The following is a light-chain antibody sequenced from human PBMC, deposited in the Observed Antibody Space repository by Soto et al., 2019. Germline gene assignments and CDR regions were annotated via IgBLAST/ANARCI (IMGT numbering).Light chain of an antibody. Sequence: DVVMTQTPVYRPVAPGQPASISCKSSQSLLHITGETFLFWYLQKPGQSPQLLIYEVSTRVSGVPDRFSGSGSGTDFTLEISRVETDDVGIYYCLQSTQLPPTVGQGTRLDIK. CDR1: QSLLHITGETF. V-gene: IGKV2D-29*02. CDR3: LQSTQLPPT. CDR2: EVS. J-gene: IGKJ5*01.